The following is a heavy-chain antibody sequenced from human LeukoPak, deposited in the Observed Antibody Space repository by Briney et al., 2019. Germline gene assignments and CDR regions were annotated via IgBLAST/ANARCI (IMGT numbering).Heavy chain of an antibody. J-gene: IGHJ5*02. CDR1: GYTFTSYD. D-gene: IGHD5-18*01. CDR3: ARDGLPPDTAMVINWFDP. Sequence: ASVKVSCKASGYTFTSYDINWVRQAPGQGLEWMGWINPNRGETDYAQNFQGRVTMTRDTSINTAYMDLNRLRPDDTAVYYCARDGLPPDTAMVINWFDPWGQGTLVTVSS. V-gene: IGHV1-2*02. CDR2: INPNRGET.